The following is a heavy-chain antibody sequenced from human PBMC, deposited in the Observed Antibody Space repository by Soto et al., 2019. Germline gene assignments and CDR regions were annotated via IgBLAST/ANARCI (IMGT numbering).Heavy chain of an antibody. CDR1: GFTFSTYW. V-gene: IGHV3-7*01. D-gene: IGHD3-16*01. CDR2: INQDGSER. J-gene: IGHJ4*02. CDR3: VCGGNFFVY. Sequence: EVQLVESGGGLVQPGGSLRLPCAASGFTFSTYWMTWVRQPPGKGLEGVASINQDGSERYYVDSVRGRFTISRDNAKNSLCLQMNSLRAEDTAVYYCVCGGNFFVYWGQGTLVTVSP.